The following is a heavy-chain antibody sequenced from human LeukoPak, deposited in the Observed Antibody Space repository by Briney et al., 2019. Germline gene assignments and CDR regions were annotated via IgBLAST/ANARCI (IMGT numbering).Heavy chain of an antibody. CDR1: GSGFSDQY. D-gene: IGHD5-12*01. V-gene: IGHV3-72*01. CDR3: TRGYSGVSRYAFDI. J-gene: IGHJ3*02. Sequence: PGGSLRLSCVASGSGFSDQYMDWVRQTPGKGLEWVGRIANIGNGYMTEYAASVKGRFTISRDDSRNSLYLHMNSLKTEDTAVYSCTRGYSGVSRYAFDIWGQGTMVTVSS. CDR2: IANIGNGYMT.